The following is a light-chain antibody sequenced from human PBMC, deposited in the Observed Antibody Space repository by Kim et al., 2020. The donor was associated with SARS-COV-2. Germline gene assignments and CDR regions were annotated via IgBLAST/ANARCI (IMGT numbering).Light chain of an antibody. Sequence: EIVLTQSPGTLSLSPGERATLPCRASQSVSSSHLAWYQQKPGQAPRLLIYGASTRATGIPDRFSGSGSGTDFTLTISRLEPEDFAVFYCQKYGSTWTFGQGTKGGIK. V-gene: IGKV3-20*01. J-gene: IGKJ1*01. CDR2: GAS. CDR1: QSVSSSH. CDR3: QKYGSTWT.